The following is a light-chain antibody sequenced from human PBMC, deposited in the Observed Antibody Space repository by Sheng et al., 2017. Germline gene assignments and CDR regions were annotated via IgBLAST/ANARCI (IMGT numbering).Light chain of an antibody. CDR2: GNS. V-gene: IGLV1-40*01. CDR3: ATYDASLRRYF. CDR1: SSNIGAGYD. J-gene: IGLJ2*01. Sequence: QSVLTQPPSVSGAPGQRVTISCTGSSSNIGAGYDVHWYQQLPGTAPKLLIYGNSNRPSGVPDRFSGSKSGTSASLAITGLQSEDEADYYCATYDASLRRYFFGGGTKLTVL.